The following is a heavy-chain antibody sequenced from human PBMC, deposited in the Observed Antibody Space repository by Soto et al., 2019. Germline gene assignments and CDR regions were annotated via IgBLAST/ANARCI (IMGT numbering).Heavy chain of an antibody. CDR3: ARVYVDIVATLYFDY. J-gene: IGHJ4*02. Sequence: ASVKVSCKASGYTFTSYGISWVRQAPGQGLEWMGWISAYNGNTNYAQKLQGRVTMTTDTSTSTAYMELRSLRSDDTAVYYCARVYVDIVATLYFDYWGQGTLVTVSS. CDR2: ISAYNGNT. D-gene: IGHD5-12*01. V-gene: IGHV1-18*01. CDR1: GYTFTSYG.